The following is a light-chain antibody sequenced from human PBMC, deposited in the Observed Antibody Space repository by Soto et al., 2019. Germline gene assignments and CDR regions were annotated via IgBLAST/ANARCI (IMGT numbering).Light chain of an antibody. V-gene: IGKV2-30*02. CDR3: MQGTYSHP. CDR1: QSLVHSDGNTY. Sequence: VVMTQSPLSLSVTLGQPASISCRSSQSLVHSDGNTYLSWFQQRPGQSPRRLIYKISKRDSGVPDRFSGSGSGTDFTLKISRVEADDFVVYYCMQGTYSHPFGQWTKVDI. J-gene: IGKJ2*01. CDR2: KIS.